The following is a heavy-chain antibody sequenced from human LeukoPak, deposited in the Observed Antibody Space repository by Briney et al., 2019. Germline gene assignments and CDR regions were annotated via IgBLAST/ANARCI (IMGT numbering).Heavy chain of an antibody. CDR2: IAHHGNNK. Sequence: PGGSLRLSCGASGFTFSSSAMHWVRQGPGKGLEWVVYIAHHGNNKYYADSVKGRFTISRDNSKGSLYLQMNSLRADDTAVYYCVKDGSWSCTDWGQGTLVRVSS. J-gene: IGHJ4*02. V-gene: IGHV3-30*02. D-gene: IGHD2-8*02. CDR1: GFTFSSSA. CDR3: VKDGSWSCTD.